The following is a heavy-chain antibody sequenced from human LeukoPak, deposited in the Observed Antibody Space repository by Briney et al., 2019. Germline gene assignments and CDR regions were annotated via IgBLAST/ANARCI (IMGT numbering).Heavy chain of an antibody. Sequence: GGSPRLSCAASGFGFRVYDMSWVRQAPGKGLEWVSAISGSGGSTYYADSVKGRFTISRDNSKNTLYLQMNSLRAEDTAVYYCAKDIVVVPAATFDYWGQGTLVTVSS. D-gene: IGHD2-2*01. CDR2: ISGSGGST. CDR3: AKDIVVVPAATFDY. CDR1: GFGFRVYD. J-gene: IGHJ4*02. V-gene: IGHV3-23*01.